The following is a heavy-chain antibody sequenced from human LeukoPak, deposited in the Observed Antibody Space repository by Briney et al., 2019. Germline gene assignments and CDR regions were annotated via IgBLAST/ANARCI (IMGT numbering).Heavy chain of an antibody. V-gene: IGHV3-11*04. J-gene: IGHJ4*02. Sequence: GGSLRLSCAASGFTFSDYYMSWIRQAPGKGLDWVSYISTSGNTIYYADSVKGRFTISRDNAKSTLYLQMNSLRAEDTAVYYCVRSVSGTYGQFDFWGQGTLVTVSS. CDR3: VRSVSGTYGQFDF. CDR2: ISTSGNTI. CDR1: GFTFSDYY. D-gene: IGHD5/OR15-5a*01.